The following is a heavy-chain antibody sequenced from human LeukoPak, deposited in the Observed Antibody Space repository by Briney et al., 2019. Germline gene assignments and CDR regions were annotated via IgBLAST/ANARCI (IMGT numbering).Heavy chain of an antibody. J-gene: IGHJ4*02. CDR3: AREEGNSDWNYFDY. Sequence: TSETLSLTCTVSGGSISSYYWSWIRQPPGKGLEWIGYIYYSGSTNYNPSLKSRVTISVDTSKNQFSLKLSSVTAADTAVYYCAREEGNSDWNYFDYWGQGTLVTVSS. D-gene: IGHD3/OR15-3a*01. V-gene: IGHV4-59*01. CDR2: IYYSGST. CDR1: GGSISSYY.